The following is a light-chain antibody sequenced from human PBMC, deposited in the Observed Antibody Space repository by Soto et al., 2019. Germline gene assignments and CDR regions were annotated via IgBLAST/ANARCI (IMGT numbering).Light chain of an antibody. CDR2: AAS. CDR1: QGCSSD. CDR3: QRYNSAPLT. Sequence: EIQLTQSPSFLSACVGDGVSLXCRASQGCSSDFDWYQQKPGKAPKRLTYAASTWQSGGPSRFSGSGSGTDFTLTISSRQPEDIATYYCQRYNSAPLTFGGGTKVDIK. J-gene: IGKJ4*01. V-gene: IGKV1-27*01.